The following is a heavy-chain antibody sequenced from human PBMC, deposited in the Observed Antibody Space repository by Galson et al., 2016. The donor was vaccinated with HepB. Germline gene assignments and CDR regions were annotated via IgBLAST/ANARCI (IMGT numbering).Heavy chain of an antibody. CDR2: IYYSRTT. J-gene: IGHJ3*02. CDR1: GGSVSSSSYY. CDR3: VRPGKDTPHPYSGSPGGAFDI. D-gene: IGHD1-26*01. Sequence: SETLSLTCTVSGGSVSSSSYYWGWIRQPPGKGLEWIGSIYYSRTTYYNPPLKSRVTISVDTSKNQFSLKLSSVTAADTAAYYCVRPGKDTPHPYSGSPGGAFDIWGQGTMVSVSS. V-gene: IGHV4-39*01.